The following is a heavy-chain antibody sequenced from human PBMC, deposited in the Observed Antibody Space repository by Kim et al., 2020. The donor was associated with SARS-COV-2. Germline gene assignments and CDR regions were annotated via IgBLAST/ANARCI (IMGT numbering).Heavy chain of an antibody. D-gene: IGHD3-10*01. CDR3: AKGSMVRGVIITDYGY. Sequence: GKGRFTISRDKSKNTLYLQMNRVRAEDTAVYYCAKGSMVRGVIITDYGYWCQETLVTVSS. J-gene: IGHJ4*02. V-gene: IGHV3-23*01.